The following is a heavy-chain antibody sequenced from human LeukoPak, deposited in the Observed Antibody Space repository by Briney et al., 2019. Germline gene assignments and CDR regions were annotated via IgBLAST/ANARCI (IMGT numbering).Heavy chain of an antibody. CDR3: ARGPKRITIFGVSRYYFDY. V-gene: IGHV4-59*01. Sequence: SETLSLTCTVSGGSISSYYWSWIRQPPGKGLEWIGYIYYSGSANYNPSLKSRVTISVDTSKNQFPLKLSSVTAADTAVYYCARGPKRITIFGVSRYYFDYWGQGTLVTVSS. CDR1: GGSISSYY. CDR2: IYYSGSA. J-gene: IGHJ4*02. D-gene: IGHD3-3*01.